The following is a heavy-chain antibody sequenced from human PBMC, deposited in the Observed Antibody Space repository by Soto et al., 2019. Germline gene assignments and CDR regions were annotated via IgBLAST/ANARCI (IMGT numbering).Heavy chain of an antibody. J-gene: IGHJ5*01. CDR3: ARWVGGSMFDNSGKYDS. V-gene: IGHV3-30*03. D-gene: IGHD3-22*01. CDR2: IAYDGSKT. CDR1: GFTFSSNG. Sequence: QVQLVESGGGVVQPGRSLRLTCAASGFTFSSNGMHWVRQPPGKGLEWVAIIAYDGSKTYYGDSVRGRFPISRDNSENTLFLQMNSLRAEDTAVYYCARWVGGSMFDNSGKYDSWGQGTLVTVSS.